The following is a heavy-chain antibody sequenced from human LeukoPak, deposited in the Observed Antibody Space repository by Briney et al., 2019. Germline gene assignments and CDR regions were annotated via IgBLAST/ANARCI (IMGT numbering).Heavy chain of an antibody. J-gene: IGHJ4*02. Sequence: ASVKVSCKASGYTFTSYDINWVRQATGQGLEWMGWMNPNSGNTGYAQKFQGRVTMTRNTSTSTAYMELRSLRSDDTAVYYCARVAYYEQQLVCFPDYWGQGTLVTVSS. CDR2: MNPNSGNT. D-gene: IGHD6-13*01. CDR3: ARVAYYEQQLVCFPDY. V-gene: IGHV1-8*01. CDR1: GYTFTSYD.